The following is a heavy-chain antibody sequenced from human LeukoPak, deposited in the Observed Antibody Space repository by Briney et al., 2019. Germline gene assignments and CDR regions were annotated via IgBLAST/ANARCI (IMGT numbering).Heavy chain of an antibody. J-gene: IGHJ6*03. CDR1: GFTFSSYA. Sequence: GGSLRLSCAASGFTFSSYAMSWVRQAPGKGLEWVAFIRYDGSNKYYADSVKGRFTISRDNSKNTLYLQMNSLRAEDTAVYYCAKDQCGGSCYYYYYMDVWGKGTTVTVSS. V-gene: IGHV3-30*02. CDR2: IRYDGSNK. D-gene: IGHD2-15*01. CDR3: AKDQCGGSCYYYYYMDV.